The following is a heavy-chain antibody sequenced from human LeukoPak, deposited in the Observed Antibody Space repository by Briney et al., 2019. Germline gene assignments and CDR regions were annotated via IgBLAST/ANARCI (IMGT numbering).Heavy chain of an antibody. CDR3: TTFYSRLTDY. V-gene: IGHV3-7*05. Sequence: GGSLRLSCAASGFNLNSYWISWVRQAPGKGPEWLANINQDGSEKYYVDSVKGRFTISRDNAKNSLYLQMNSLRAEDTAVYYCTTFYSRLTDYWGQGTLVTVSS. CDR2: INQDGSEK. CDR1: GFNLNSYW. J-gene: IGHJ4*02. D-gene: IGHD2/OR15-2a*01.